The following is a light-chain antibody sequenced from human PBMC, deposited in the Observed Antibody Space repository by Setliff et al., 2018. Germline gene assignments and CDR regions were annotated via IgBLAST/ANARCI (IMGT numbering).Light chain of an antibody. Sequence: QSALTQPASVSGSPGQSITISCTGTSSDVGDYKYVSXYQXLPGKAPKLIXXXVSNRPSGIPNRFSGSKSGNTASLSISGLQAEDEADYYCSSYTSLSTRVFGTGTKVTVL. CDR3: SSYTSLSTRV. V-gene: IGLV2-14*01. J-gene: IGLJ1*01. CDR2: XVS. CDR1: SSDVGDYKY.